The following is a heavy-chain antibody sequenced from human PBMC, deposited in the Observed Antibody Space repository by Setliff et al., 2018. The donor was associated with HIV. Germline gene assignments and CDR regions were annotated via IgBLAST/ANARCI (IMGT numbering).Heavy chain of an antibody. J-gene: IGHJ4*02. CDR2: IHYSGST. CDR3: ARQTWEYYDTLTGYYRSPKNFDS. CDR1: GASISSGGYY. Sequence: SETLSLTCTVSGASISSGGYYWSWIRQHPGKGLEWIGYIHYSGSTYYNPSLKSRVTISLDTSKNQFFLKLSSVTAPDTAIYYCARQTWEYYDTLTGYYRSPKNFDSWGQGTLVTVSS. D-gene: IGHD3-9*01. V-gene: IGHV4-31*02.